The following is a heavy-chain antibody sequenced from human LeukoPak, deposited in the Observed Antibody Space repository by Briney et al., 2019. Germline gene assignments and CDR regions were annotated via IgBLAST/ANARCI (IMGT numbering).Heavy chain of an antibody. J-gene: IGHJ5*02. Sequence: SETLSLTCTVSSGSISSNNYYWGWVRQPPGKGLEWIGSVSYSGSTYYNPSLRSRVTISVDTSKNQFSLKVRSVTVADTAFYYCASQSGYYKNCFYPWGQGTLVTVSS. V-gene: IGHV4-39*01. D-gene: IGHD3-3*01. CDR3: ASQSGYYKNCFYP. CDR2: VSYSGST. CDR1: SGSISSNNYY.